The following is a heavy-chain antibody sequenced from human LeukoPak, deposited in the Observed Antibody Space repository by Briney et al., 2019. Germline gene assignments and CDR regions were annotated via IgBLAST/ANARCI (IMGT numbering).Heavy chain of an antibody. CDR2: IIPIFGTA. CDR3: AGHYYDSSGYSY. D-gene: IGHD3-22*01. V-gene: IGHV1-69*13. CDR1: GGTFSSYA. J-gene: IGHJ4*02. Sequence: SVKVSCKASGGTFSSYAISWVRQAPGQGLEWMGGIIPIFGTANYAQKFQGRVTITADESTSTAYMELSSLRSEDTAVYYCAGHYYDSSGYSYWGQGTLVTVSS.